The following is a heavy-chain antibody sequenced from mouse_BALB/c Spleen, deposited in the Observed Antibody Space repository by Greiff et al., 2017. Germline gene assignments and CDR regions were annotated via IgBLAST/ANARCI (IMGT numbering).Heavy chain of an antibody. J-gene: IGHJ2*01. V-gene: IGHV1-69*02. CDR2: IYPSDSYT. CDR1: GYTFTSYW. Sequence: QVQLQQPGAELVRPGASVKLSCKASGYTFTSYWINWVKQRPGQGLEWIGNIYPSDSYTNYNQKFKDKATLTVDKSSSTAYMQLSSPTSEDSAVYYCTRSDYYGSSRYYFDYWGQGTTLTVSS. D-gene: IGHD1-1*01. CDR3: TRSDYYGSSRYYFDY.